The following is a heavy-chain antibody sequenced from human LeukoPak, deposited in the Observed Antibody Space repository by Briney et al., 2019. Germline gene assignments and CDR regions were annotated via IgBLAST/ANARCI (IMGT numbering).Heavy chain of an antibody. V-gene: IGHV3-7*05. CDR1: GFTFGSYR. Sequence: GGSLRLSCVASGFTFGSYRMSWVRQAPGKGLEWVADIKQDGRDKYYVESVKGRFTISRDNAKNSLYLQMNILRAEDTAVYYCARDRRGYYDSSGYLDRWGQGTLVTVSS. CDR3: ARDRRGYYDSSGYLDR. CDR2: IKQDGRDK. J-gene: IGHJ4*02. D-gene: IGHD3-22*01.